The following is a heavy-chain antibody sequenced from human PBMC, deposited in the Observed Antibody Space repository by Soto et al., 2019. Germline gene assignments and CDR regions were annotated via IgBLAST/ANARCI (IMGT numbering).Heavy chain of an antibody. D-gene: IGHD6-19*01. CDR1: GFTFSSYA. V-gene: IGHV3-23*01. CDR3: VRDPQSSGWSYNWYDP. J-gene: IGHJ5*02. CDR2: VNDSGDRT. Sequence: GGSLRLSCAASGFTFSSYAMSWVRQSPGEGLEWVSSVNDSGDRTYYADSVKGRFTISRDNSKNTLYLQMNTLGAEDTALYYCVRDPQSSGWSYNWYDPWGQGTRVTVS.